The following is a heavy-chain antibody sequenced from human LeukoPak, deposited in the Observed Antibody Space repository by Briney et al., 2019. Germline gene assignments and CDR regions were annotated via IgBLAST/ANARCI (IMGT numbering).Heavy chain of an antibody. V-gene: IGHV3-48*01. CDR2: ISSSSSTI. CDR1: GFTFSSYS. J-gene: IGHJ4*02. Sequence: GGSLRLSCAASGFTFSSYSMNWVRQAPGKGLEWGSYISSSSSTIYYADSVKGRFTISRDNAKNSLYLQMNSLRAEDTAVYYCARDGFFGVVYYFDYWGQGTLVTVSS. D-gene: IGHD3-3*01. CDR3: ARDGFFGVVYYFDY.